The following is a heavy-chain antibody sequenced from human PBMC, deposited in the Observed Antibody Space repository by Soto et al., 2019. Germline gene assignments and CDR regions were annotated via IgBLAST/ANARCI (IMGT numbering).Heavy chain of an antibody. Sequence: PGGSLRLSCAASGFTFILYSMIWVRQALGKGLEWVSSISSSSSYIYYADSMKGRFTLSRDNAQNSLYLQMNSLRVDDTAVYYCVRARATDSRPDYWGQGTLVTVSS. J-gene: IGHJ4*02. CDR1: GFTFILYS. CDR3: VRARATDSRPDY. CDR2: ISSSSSYI. V-gene: IGHV3-21*01. D-gene: IGHD3-22*01.